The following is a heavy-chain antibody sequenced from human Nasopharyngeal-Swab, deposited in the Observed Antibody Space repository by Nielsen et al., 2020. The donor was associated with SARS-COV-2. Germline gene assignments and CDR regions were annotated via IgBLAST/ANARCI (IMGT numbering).Heavy chain of an antibody. Sequence: LRLSCAVSGGSISSGGYSWSWIRQPPGKGLEWIGYIYHSGSTYYNPSLKSRVTISVDRPKNQFSLKLSSVTAADTAVYYCARSAVGGYYYYMDVWGKGTTVTVSS. CDR3: ARSAVGGYYYYMDV. V-gene: IGHV4-30-2*01. CDR1: GGSISSGGYS. J-gene: IGHJ6*03. CDR2: IYHSGST. D-gene: IGHD4-23*01.